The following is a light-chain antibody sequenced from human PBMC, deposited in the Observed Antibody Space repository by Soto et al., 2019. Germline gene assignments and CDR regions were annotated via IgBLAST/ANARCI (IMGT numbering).Light chain of an antibody. V-gene: IGKV3-15*01. CDR3: QQYNNWLFT. Sequence: EIVMRQSPATLSVSPGERVTLSCRASQSVSGNLAWYQQKPGQAPRLLIYGASTRATGIPARFSGSGSGTEFTLTISSLQSEDFAVYYCQQYNNWLFTFGGGTRVEIK. CDR2: GAS. J-gene: IGKJ4*01. CDR1: QSVSGN.